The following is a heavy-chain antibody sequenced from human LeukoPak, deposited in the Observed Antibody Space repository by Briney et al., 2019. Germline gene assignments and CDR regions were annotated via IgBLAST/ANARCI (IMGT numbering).Heavy chain of an antibody. CDR3: ARAELYVSSQLDF. D-gene: IGHD3-22*01. V-gene: IGHV3-72*01. CDR2: TRNKANSYTS. CDR1: GFTFSDHF. Sequence: GGSLRLSCVASGFTFSDHFMDWVRQAPGKGLEWVGRTRNKANSYTSQYAASVKGRFTISRDDSKNSLYLQMNSLKTEDTAVYYCARAELYVSSQLDFWGLGSLVTVSS. J-gene: IGHJ4*03.